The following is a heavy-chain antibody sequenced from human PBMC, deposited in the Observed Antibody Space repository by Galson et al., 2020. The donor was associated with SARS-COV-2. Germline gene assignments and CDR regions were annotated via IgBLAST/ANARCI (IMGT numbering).Heavy chain of an antibody. CDR1: GYTLTELS. CDR2: FDPEDGET. CDR3: ATGPADSSGYSYWCDP. Sequence: ASVKVSCKVSGYTLTELSMHWVRQAPGKGLEWMGGFDPEDGETIHAQKFQGRVTMTEDTSTDTAYMELSSLRSEDTAVYYCATGPADSSGYSYWCDPWGQGTLVTVSS. V-gene: IGHV1-24*01. J-gene: IGHJ5*02. D-gene: IGHD3-22*01.